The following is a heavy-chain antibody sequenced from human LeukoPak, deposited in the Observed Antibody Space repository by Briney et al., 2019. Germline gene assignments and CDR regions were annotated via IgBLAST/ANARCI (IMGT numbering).Heavy chain of an antibody. V-gene: IGHV3-48*03. Sequence: PGGSLRLSCAASGFTFSSYEMNWARQAPGKGLGWVSYISSSGTTIYSADSVKGRFTISRDNAKNSLYLQMNSLRAEDTAVYYCARGANWYYDMGWFDPWGQGTLVTVSS. CDR3: ARGANWYYDMGWFDP. CDR1: GFTFSSYE. J-gene: IGHJ5*02. D-gene: IGHD1-7*01. CDR2: ISSSGTTI.